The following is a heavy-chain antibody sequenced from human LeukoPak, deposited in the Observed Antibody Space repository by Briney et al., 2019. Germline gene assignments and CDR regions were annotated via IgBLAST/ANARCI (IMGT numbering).Heavy chain of an antibody. J-gene: IGHJ3*02. V-gene: IGHV4-39*01. CDR1: GGSINSRSYY. CDR3: ARRRRIGAVGTDAFDI. D-gene: IGHD6-13*01. CDR2: IYYSGTT. Sequence: SETLSLTCTVSGGSINSRSYYWGWIRQPPGKGLEWIGTIYYSGTTFYNPSLKSRVTVSVDTSKNQFSLKLSSVTAADTAVYYCARRRRIGAVGTDAFDIWGQGTMVTVSS.